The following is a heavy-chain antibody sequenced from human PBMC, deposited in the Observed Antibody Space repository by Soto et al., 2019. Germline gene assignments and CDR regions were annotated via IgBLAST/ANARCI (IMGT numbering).Heavy chain of an antibody. J-gene: IGHJ2*01. CDR1: GYSFDTFG. CDR2: ISIEKGDT. V-gene: IGHV1-18*01. Sequence: QVQVVQSGAEVKKPGASVKVACKASGYSFDTFGMSWVRQAPGQGLEWMGWISIEKGDTNSAQKFQGRVTMTTDTSTSTAYMDLRSLTSDETAVYYCARCYCSVGSCFTCWHFDLWGRGTLVTVSS. D-gene: IGHD2-15*01. CDR3: ARCYCSVGSCFTCWHFDL.